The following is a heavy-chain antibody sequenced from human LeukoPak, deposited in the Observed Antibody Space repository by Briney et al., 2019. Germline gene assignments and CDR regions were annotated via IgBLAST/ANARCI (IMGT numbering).Heavy chain of an antibody. V-gene: IGHV4-34*01. D-gene: IGHD6-19*01. CDR3: ARGIAVAASYYYGMDV. CDR2: INHSGST. Sequence: PSETLSLTCAVYGGSFSGYYWSWIRQPPGKGLEWIGEINHSGSTNYNPSLKSRVTISVDTSKNQFSLKLSSVTAADTAVYYCARGIAVAASYYYGMDVWGQGTTVTVSS. CDR1: GGSFSGYY. J-gene: IGHJ6*02.